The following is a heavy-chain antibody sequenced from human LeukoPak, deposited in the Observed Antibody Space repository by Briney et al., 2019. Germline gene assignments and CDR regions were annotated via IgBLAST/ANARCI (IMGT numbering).Heavy chain of an antibody. Sequence: GASVKVSCKASGGTFSSYAISWVRQAPGQGLEWMGGIIPILGIANYAQKFQGRVTITADKSTSTAYMELSSLRSEDTAVYYCARRRGVACSSTSCQRKYGMDVWGQGTTVTVSS. CDR3: ARRRGVACSSTSCQRKYGMDV. D-gene: IGHD2-2*01. J-gene: IGHJ6*02. CDR1: GGTFSSYA. CDR2: IIPILGIA. V-gene: IGHV1-69*10.